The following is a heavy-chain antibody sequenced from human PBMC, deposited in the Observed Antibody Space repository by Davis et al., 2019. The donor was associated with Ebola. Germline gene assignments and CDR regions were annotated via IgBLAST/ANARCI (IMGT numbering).Heavy chain of an antibody. CDR3: ARKYSSGWPTFDY. Sequence: SETLSLTCTVSGGSISSYHWSWIRQPPGKGLEWIGYIYYSGSTNYNPSLKSRVTISVDTSKNQFSLKLSSVTAADTAVYYCARKYSSGWPTFDYWGQGTLVTVSS. CDR1: GGSISSYH. CDR2: IYYSGST. D-gene: IGHD6-19*01. J-gene: IGHJ4*02. V-gene: IGHV4-59*01.